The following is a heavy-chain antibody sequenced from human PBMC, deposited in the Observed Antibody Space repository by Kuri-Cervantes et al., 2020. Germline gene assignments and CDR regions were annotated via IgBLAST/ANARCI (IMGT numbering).Heavy chain of an antibody. Sequence: GGSLRLSCAASGFTFSSYAMHWVRQAPGKGLEWVAVISYDGSNKYYADSVKGRFTISRDNSKNTLSLQMNSLTVDDTADYYCAKGSGGRADKYYYDHTVDSQAPFDCWGQGTLVTVSS. CDR1: GFTFSSYA. CDR3: AKGSGGRADKYYYDHTVDSQAPFDC. D-gene: IGHD3-22*01. CDR2: ISYDGSNK. V-gene: IGHV3-30-3*01. J-gene: IGHJ4*02.